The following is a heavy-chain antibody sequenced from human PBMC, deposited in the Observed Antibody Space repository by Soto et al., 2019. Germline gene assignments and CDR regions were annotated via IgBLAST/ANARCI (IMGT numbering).Heavy chain of an antibody. CDR3: AKDRNYPRDQFHY. D-gene: IGHD1-7*01. V-gene: IGHV3-23*01. Sequence: QPGGSLRLSCAASGFTFSTYALSWVRQAPGKGLEWVSAISANGQGIYYADSVRGRFTISRDNSKNTIFLHMDSLRAEDTAVYYCAKDRNYPRDQFHYWGQGTLVTV. CDR1: GFTFSTYA. J-gene: IGHJ4*02. CDR2: ISANGQGI.